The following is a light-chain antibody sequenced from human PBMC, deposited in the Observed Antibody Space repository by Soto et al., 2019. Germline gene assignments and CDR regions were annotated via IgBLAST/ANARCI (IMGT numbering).Light chain of an antibody. CDR2: EDN. CDR3: QSYDSSNFVV. CDR1: SGSIASNY. V-gene: IGLV6-57*01. J-gene: IGLJ2*01. Sequence: NFMLTQPHSVSESPGKTVTISCTRSSGSIASNYVQWYQQRPGSSPTTVIYEDNHRPSGVPDRFSGSIDSSSNSASLTISGLKTEDEADYYCQSYDSSNFVVFGGGTKVTVL.